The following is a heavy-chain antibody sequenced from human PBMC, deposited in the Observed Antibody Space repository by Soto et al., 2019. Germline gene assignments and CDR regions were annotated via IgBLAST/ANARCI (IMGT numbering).Heavy chain of an antibody. D-gene: IGHD2-21*02. CDR2: IWYDGSNK. V-gene: IGHV3-33*01. CDR1: GFTFSSYG. CDR3: ARTGGDPTDDTLDY. Sequence: GGSLRLSCAASGFTFSSYGMHWVRQAPGKGLEWVAVIWYDGSNKYYADSVKGRFTISRDNSKNTLYLQMNSLRAEDTAVYYCARTGGDPTDDTLDYWGQGTLVTVSS. J-gene: IGHJ4*02.